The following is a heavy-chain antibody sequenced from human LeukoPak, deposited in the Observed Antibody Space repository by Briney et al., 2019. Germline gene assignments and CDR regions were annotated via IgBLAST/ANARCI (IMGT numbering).Heavy chain of an antibody. Sequence: SGPTLVNPTDTLTLTCTFSGFSLSTSGMRVSWIRQPPGKALEWLARIDWDDDKFYSTSLKTRLTISKDASKNQVVLTMTNMDPVDTATYYCARSPTKYCSGGSCYGAFDYWGQGTLVTVSS. CDR2: IDWDDDK. D-gene: IGHD2-15*01. J-gene: IGHJ4*02. V-gene: IGHV2-70*04. CDR1: GFSLSTSGMR. CDR3: ARSPTKYCSGGSCYGAFDY.